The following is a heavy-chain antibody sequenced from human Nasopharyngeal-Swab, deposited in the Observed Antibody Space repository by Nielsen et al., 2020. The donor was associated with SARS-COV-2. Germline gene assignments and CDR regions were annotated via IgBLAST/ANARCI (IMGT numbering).Heavy chain of an antibody. CDR3: ARDGLDYDFWSAYFMDV. CDR1: EFTFNNYN. CDR2: ISSSSSYI. J-gene: IGHJ6*02. V-gene: IGHV3-21*01. Sequence: GGSLRLSCAAPEFTFNNYNFNWVRQAPGKGLEWVSSISSSSSYIYYADSVKGRFTISRDNAKNSLYLQMNSLRAEDTAVYYCARDGLDYDFWSAYFMDVWGQGTTVTVSS. D-gene: IGHD3-3*01.